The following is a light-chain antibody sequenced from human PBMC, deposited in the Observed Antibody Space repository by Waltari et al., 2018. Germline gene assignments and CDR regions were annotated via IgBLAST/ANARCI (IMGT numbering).Light chain of an antibody. CDR1: SSDIGDYNF. V-gene: IGLV2-14*01. J-gene: IGLJ2*01. CDR3: SSYRYRRSLV. Sequence: QSALTQPPSVSGSPGQSITISCTGPSSDIGDYNFVSWYQHHPEKAPKLLIFEVTNRPSGVSNRFSGSKSGNTASLTISGLQTDDEADYYCSSYRYRRSLVFGGGTKVTVL. CDR2: EVT.